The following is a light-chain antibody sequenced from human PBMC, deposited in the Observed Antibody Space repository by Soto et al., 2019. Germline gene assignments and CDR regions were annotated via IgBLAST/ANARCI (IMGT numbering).Light chain of an antibody. V-gene: IGLV2-8*01. CDR3: SSYAGSNNLV. CDR1: SSDVGGYNY. Sequence: QSVLTQPPSASGSPGQSVTISCTGTSSDVGGYNYVSWYQQHPGKAPKLMIYEVSKRPAGVPDRFSGSKSGNTASLTDSVLQAEDEADYYCSSYAGSNNLVFGGGTKVTVL. J-gene: IGLJ2*01. CDR2: EVS.